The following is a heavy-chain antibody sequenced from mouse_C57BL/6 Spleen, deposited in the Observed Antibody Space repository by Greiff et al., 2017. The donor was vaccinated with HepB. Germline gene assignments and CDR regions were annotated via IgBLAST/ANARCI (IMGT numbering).Heavy chain of an antibody. Sequence: QVQLKQPGAELVKPGASVKVSCKASGYTFTSYWMHWVKQRPGQGLEWIGRIHPSDSDTNYNQKFKGKATLTVDKSSSTAYMQLSSLTSEDSAVYYCAISTMVTGGPSSYWGQGTTLTVSS. CDR2: IHPSDSDT. CDR3: AISTMVTGGPSSY. D-gene: IGHD2-2*01. V-gene: IGHV1-74*01. J-gene: IGHJ2*01. CDR1: GYTFTSYW.